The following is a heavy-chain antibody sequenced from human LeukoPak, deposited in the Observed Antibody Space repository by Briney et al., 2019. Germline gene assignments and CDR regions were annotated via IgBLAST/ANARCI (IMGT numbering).Heavy chain of an antibody. Sequence: PSETLSLTCTVSGVSISSYYWSWIRQPAGKGLEWIGRIYTSGSTNYNPSLKSRVTMSVDTSKNQFSLKLSSVTAADTAVYYCARDTADFWSVPGRAELHNWFDPWGQGTLVTVSS. V-gene: IGHV4-4*07. CDR1: GVSISSYY. CDR2: IYTSGST. CDR3: ARDTADFWSVPGRAELHNWFDP. J-gene: IGHJ5*02. D-gene: IGHD3-3*01.